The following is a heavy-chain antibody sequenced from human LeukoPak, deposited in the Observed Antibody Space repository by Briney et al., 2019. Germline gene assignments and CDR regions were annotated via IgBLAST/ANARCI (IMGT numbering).Heavy chain of an antibody. CDR1: GYTFTSYV. D-gene: IGHD3-3*01. Sequence: ASVKVSCKASGYTFTSYVMHWLRQAPGQRLEWMGWINAGNGNTKYSQEFQGRVTITRDTSANTAYMELSSLRSEDMAVYYCARVKYDDWFDPWGQGTLVTVSS. CDR2: INAGNGNT. CDR3: ARVKYDDWFDP. V-gene: IGHV1-3*03. J-gene: IGHJ5*02.